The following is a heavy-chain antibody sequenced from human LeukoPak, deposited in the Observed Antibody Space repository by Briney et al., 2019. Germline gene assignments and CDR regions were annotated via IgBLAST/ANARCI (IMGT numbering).Heavy chain of an antibody. CDR1: GYTFTSYG. D-gene: IGHD3-22*01. Sequence: ASVKVSCKTSGYTFTSYGMHWVRQAPGQSLEWMGWINGGNGNTKYSERFQGRVTIIRDTSASTAYMELSSLRSEDTAVYYCARVPLHDDSGHYYPHWGQGTLVTVSS. CDR3: ARVPLHDDSGHYYPH. J-gene: IGHJ1*01. CDR2: INGGNGNT. V-gene: IGHV1-3*01.